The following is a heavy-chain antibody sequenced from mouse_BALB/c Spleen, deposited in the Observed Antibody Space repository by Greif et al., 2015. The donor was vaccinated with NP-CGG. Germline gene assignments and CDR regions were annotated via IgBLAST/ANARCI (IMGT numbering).Heavy chain of an antibody. CDR1: GFTFRSYA. Sequence: VQLKESGGGLVKPGGSLKLSCAASGFTFRSYAMSWVRQTPEKRLEWVATISSGGSYTYYPDSVKGRFTISRDNAKNTLYLQMSSLRSEDTAMYYCAREGPWFAYWGQGTLVTVSA. V-gene: IGHV5-9-3*01. J-gene: IGHJ3*01. CDR3: AREGPWFAY. CDR2: ISSGGSYT.